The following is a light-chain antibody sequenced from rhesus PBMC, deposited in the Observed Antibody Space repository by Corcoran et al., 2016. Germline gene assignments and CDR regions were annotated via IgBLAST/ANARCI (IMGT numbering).Light chain of an antibody. J-gene: IGLJ1*01. V-gene: IGLV2-13*03. CDR1: SSDIGGYNR. CDR3: CSYARTGTFI. CDR2: EVS. Sequence: QAAPTQSPSVSGSPGQSITISCTGTSSDIGGYNRVSWYQQYPGKGPKLVIYEVSKRPSGVSDRFSGSKSGNTASLTISGLKAEDAADYYCCSYARTGTFIFGGGTRLTVL.